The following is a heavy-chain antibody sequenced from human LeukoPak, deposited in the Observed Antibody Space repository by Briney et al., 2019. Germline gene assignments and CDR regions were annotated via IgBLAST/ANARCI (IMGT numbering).Heavy chain of an antibody. J-gene: IGHJ4*02. D-gene: IGHD6-13*01. CDR1: GFTFSSYA. Sequence: GGSLRLSCAASGFTFSSYAMSWVRQAPGKGRGWVSSISGGGGSTYYADSVKGRFTISRDDSKNTLYLQMNSLRAEDTAVYYCAKDPYSRLFDYWGQGTLVTVSS. V-gene: IGHV3-23*01. CDR2: ISGGGGST. CDR3: AKDPYSRLFDY.